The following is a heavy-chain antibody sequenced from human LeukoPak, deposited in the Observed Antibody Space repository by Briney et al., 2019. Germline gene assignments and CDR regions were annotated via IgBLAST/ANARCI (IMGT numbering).Heavy chain of an antibody. CDR3: ARARSLAHYYYGMDV. J-gene: IGHJ6*02. Sequence: SVTVSCKASGGTFSSYAISWVRQAPGQGLEWMGGIIPIFGTANYAQKFQGRVTITADESTSTAYMELSSLRSEDTAVYYCARARSLAHYYYGMDVWGQGTTVTVSS. V-gene: IGHV1-69*13. CDR2: IIPIFGTA. D-gene: IGHD2-15*01. CDR1: GGTFSSYA.